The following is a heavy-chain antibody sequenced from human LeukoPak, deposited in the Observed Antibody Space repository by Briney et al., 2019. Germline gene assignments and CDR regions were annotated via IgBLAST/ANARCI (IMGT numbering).Heavy chain of an antibody. CDR1: GFTFSTYD. CDR3: VVPAANDAFDI. CDR2: ISRGGGGST. Sequence: GSLRLSCAASGFTFSTYDMSWVRQAPGKGLECVASISRGGGGSTYYADSVKGRFTISRDNAKNSLYLQMNSLRAEDTAVYYCVVPAANDAFDIWGQGTMVTVSS. D-gene: IGHD2-2*01. V-gene: IGHV3-23*01. J-gene: IGHJ3*02.